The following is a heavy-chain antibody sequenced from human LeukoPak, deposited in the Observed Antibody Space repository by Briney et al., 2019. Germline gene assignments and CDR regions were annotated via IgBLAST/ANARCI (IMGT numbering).Heavy chain of an antibody. Sequence: ASVKVSCKASGYTFTSYGISWVRQAPGQGLEWMGWISAYNGNTNYAQKLQGRVTMTTDTSTSTAYMELRSLRSDDTAVYYCARDAWQNWKSGANHYYGLDVWGQGTTVTVSS. CDR2: ISAYNGNT. CDR1: GYTFTSYG. D-gene: IGHD1-1*01. CDR3: ARDAWQNWKSGANHYYGLDV. J-gene: IGHJ6*02. V-gene: IGHV1-18*01.